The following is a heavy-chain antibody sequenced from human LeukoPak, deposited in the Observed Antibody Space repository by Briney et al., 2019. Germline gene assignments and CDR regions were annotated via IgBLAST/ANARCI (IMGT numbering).Heavy chain of an antibody. CDR3: ARGLDYYGSGSYEDYFDY. CDR1: GFTFSSYA. V-gene: IGHV4-4*07. CDR2: IYTSGST. Sequence: PGGSLRLSCAASGFTFSSYAMSWIRQPAGKGLEWIGRIYTSGSTNYNPSLKSRVTMSVDTSKNQFSLKLSSVTAADTAVYYCARGLDYYGSGSYEDYFDYWGQGTLVTVSS. J-gene: IGHJ4*02. D-gene: IGHD3-10*01.